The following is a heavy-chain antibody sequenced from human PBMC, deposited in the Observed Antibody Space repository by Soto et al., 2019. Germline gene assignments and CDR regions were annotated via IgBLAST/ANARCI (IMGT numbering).Heavy chain of an antibody. D-gene: IGHD6-6*01. CDR3: AREFIWGRIAARALDY. V-gene: IGHV3-30*03. Sequence: QVQLVESGGGVVQPGRSLRLSCAASGFTFSSYGMHWVRQAPGKGLEWVAVISYDGSNKYYADSMKGRFTISRDNSKNTLYLQMNSLRAEDTAVYYCAREFIWGRIAARALDYWGQGTLVTVSS. J-gene: IGHJ4*02. CDR1: GFTFSSYG. CDR2: ISYDGSNK.